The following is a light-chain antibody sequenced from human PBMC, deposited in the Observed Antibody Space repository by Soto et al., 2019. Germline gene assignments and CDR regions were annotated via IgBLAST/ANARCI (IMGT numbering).Light chain of an antibody. CDR1: QTISGW. CDR2: RTS. CDR3: QHYNPDSPTWT. V-gene: IGKV1-5*03. Sequence: DIQMTQSPSTLSASVGDTVTITCRASQTISGWLAWYQQKPGKAPKLLIYRTSTLENGVPSRFSGSGSGTEYTLSISSMQSDESAAYGCQHYNPDSPTWTFGQGTRVPIK. J-gene: IGKJ1*01.